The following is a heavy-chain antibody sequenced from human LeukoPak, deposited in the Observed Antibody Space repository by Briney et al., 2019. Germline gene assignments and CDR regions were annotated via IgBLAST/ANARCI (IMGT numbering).Heavy chain of an antibody. CDR3: AREYYGSGSYYNVGY. CDR1: GFTFEDYG. CDR2: INWNGGRT. J-gene: IGHJ4*02. D-gene: IGHD3-10*01. V-gene: IGHV3-20*04. Sequence: SGGSLRLSCAASGFTFEDYGMSWVRQVPGKGLEWVSGINWNGGRTGYADSVKGRFTIYRDNAKTSLYVQMNSLRAEDTALYYCAREYYGSGSYYNVGYWGQGTLVTVSS.